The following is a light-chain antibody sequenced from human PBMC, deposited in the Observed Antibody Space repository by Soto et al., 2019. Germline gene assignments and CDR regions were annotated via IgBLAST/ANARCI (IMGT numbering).Light chain of an antibody. Sequence: THHAAGSRFSGSSITISRILTSSRVVGYNNVSWYQQHPREAANLIIYEVSNRPSGVSNRLSGSNSGNTASLTISGLQDEDEADYYCSSYTSSSSRFFGTGTKVTV. CDR1: SSRVVGYNN. CDR3: SSYTSSSSRF. J-gene: IGLJ1*01. V-gene: IGLV2-14*01. CDR2: EVS.